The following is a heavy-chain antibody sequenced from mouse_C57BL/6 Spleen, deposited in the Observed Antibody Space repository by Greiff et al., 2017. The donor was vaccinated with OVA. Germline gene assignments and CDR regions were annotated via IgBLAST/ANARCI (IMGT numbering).Heavy chain of an antibody. CDR3: SSTETRGGYYFGC. CDR2: IYPVSGET. J-gene: IGHJ2*01. V-gene: IGHV1-11*01. Sequence: LMESGAELASPGASVTLSCKASGYTFTDHIMTWVKKRPGQGLVWIGRIYPVSGETNYNQKFMGKATFSVDRSSSTVYIVLNSLTSQDPADLYCSSTETRGGYYFGCWGQGTTLTVSS. CDR1: GYTFTDHI. D-gene: IGHD4-1*02.